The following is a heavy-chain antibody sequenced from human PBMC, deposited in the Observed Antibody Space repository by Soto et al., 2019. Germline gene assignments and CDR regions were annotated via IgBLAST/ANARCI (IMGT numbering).Heavy chain of an antibody. CDR2: ISAYNGNT. J-gene: IGHJ3*02. V-gene: IGHV1-18*01. CDR1: GYTFTSYG. D-gene: IGHD3-10*01. CDR3: ARASGSYYIYLRGDAFDI. Sequence: GASVKVSCKASGYTFTSYGISWVRQAPGQGLEWMGWISAYNGNTNYAQKLQGRVTMTTDTSTSTAYMELRSLRSDDTAVYYCARASGSYYIYLRGDAFDIWGQGTMVTVSS.